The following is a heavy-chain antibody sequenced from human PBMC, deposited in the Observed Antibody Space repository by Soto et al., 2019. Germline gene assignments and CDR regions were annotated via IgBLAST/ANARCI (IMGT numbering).Heavy chain of an antibody. D-gene: IGHD4-17*01. CDR1: GGSISSGGYS. J-gene: IGHJ4*02. CDR2: IYHSGST. Sequence: QLQLQESGSGLVKPSQTLSLTCAVSGGSISSGGYSWSWIRQPPGKGLESIGYIYHSGSTYYNPPLKRPDTISVDRSKNQFSLKLSSVTAADTAVYYCARGMTTVTTFDYWGQGTLVTVSS. V-gene: IGHV4-30-2*01. CDR3: ARGMTTVTTFDY.